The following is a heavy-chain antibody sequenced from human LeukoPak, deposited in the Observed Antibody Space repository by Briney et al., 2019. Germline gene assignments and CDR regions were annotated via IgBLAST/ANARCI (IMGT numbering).Heavy chain of an antibody. CDR3: ARQVGATPRWDWFDP. D-gene: IGHD1-26*01. V-gene: IGHV1-69*05. Sequence: ASVKVPCKASGGTFSSYAISWVRQAPGQGLEWMGGIIPIFGTANYAQKSQGRVTITTDESTSTAYMELSSLRSEDTAVYYCARQVGATPRWDWFDPWGQGTLVTVSS. J-gene: IGHJ5*02. CDR1: GGTFSSYA. CDR2: IIPIFGTA.